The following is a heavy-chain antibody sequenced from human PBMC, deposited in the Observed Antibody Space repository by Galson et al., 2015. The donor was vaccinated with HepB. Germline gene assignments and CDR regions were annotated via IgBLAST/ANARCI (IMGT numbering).Heavy chain of an antibody. V-gene: IGHV3-53*01. CDR2: MYNSGDT. Sequence: MTWVRQAPGKGLEWVSIMYNSGDTYYTDSVKGRFTISRDISKNTVYLQMSSLRAEDTALYYCARMYNTSGPMFYWGQGTTVTVSS. CDR3: ARMYNTSGPMFY. D-gene: IGHD3-22*01. J-gene: IGHJ6*02.